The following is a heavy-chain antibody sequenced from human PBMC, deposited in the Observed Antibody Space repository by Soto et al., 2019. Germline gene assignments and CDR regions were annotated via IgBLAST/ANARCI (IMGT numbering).Heavy chain of an antibody. CDR2: IYYSGST. V-gene: IGHV4-31*03. D-gene: IGHD2-21*02. J-gene: IGHJ5*02. CDR3: SRHPSDFWFAP. Sequence: PSETLSLTCTVSGGSISSGGYYWSWIRQHPGKGLEWIGYIYYSGSTYYNPSLKSRVTISVDTSKNQFSLKLSSVTAVDTAVYYCSRHPSDFWFAPWGQGSLVTVSS. CDR1: GGSISSGGYY.